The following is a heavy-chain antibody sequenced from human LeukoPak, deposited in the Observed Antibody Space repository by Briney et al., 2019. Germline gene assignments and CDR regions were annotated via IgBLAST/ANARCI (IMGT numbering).Heavy chain of an antibody. CDR2: IIPIFGTA. D-gene: IGHD4-17*01. Sequence: ASVKVSCKASGGTFSSYAISWVRQAPGQGLEWMGGIIPIFGTANYAQKFRGRVTITADESTSTAYMELSSLRSEDTAVYYCARALPVRLGYYFDYWGQGTLVTVSS. CDR3: ARALPVRLGYYFDY. CDR1: GGTFSSYA. V-gene: IGHV1-69*13. J-gene: IGHJ4*02.